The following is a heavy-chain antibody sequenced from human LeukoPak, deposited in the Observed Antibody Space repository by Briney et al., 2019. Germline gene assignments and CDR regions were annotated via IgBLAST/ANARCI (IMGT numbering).Heavy chain of an antibody. V-gene: IGHV3-21*01. Sequence: GGSLRLSCAASGFTFSSYSMNWVRQAPGKGLEWVSSISSSSSYIYYADSVKGRFTISRDNAKNSLYLQMNSLRAKDTAVYYCARDHSSGLPDYWGQGTLVTVSS. CDR1: GFTFSSYS. D-gene: IGHD6-19*01. J-gene: IGHJ4*02. CDR2: ISSSSSYI. CDR3: ARDHSSGLPDY.